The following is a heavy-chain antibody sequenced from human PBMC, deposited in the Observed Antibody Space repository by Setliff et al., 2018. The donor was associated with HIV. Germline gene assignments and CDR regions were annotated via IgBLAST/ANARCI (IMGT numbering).Heavy chain of an antibody. D-gene: IGHD6-19*01. Sequence: ASVKVSCKASGYSFTGYYMHWVRQAPGQGLEWMGRINPNSGGTNYAQKFQGRVTMTRDTSISTAYMELSRLRSDDTAVYYCTRDEVIEVAGDFDNWGQGTLVTVSS. J-gene: IGHJ4*02. V-gene: IGHV1-2*06. CDR3: TRDEVIEVAGDFDN. CDR2: INPNSGGT. CDR1: GYSFTGYY.